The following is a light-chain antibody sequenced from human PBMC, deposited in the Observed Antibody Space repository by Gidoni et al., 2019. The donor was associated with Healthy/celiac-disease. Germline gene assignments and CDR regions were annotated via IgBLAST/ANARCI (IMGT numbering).Light chain of an antibody. V-gene: IGKV1-5*01. CDR2: DAS. CDR1: QSISSW. CDR3: QQYNSYSLT. Sequence: DIQLTQSPSTLSASVGDRVTITCRASQSISSWLAWYQQKPGKAPKLLIYDASSLESGVPSRFSGSGSGTEFTLTISSLQPDDFATYYCQQYNSYSLTFGGGTKVEIK. J-gene: IGKJ4*01.